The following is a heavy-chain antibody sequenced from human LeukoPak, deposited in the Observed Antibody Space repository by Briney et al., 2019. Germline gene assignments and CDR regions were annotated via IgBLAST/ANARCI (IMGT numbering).Heavy chain of an antibody. J-gene: IGHJ4*02. V-gene: IGHV1-18*01. D-gene: IGHD1-1*01. CDR1: GYTFPNYG. CDR2: ISAYNGNT. CDR3: ARGVGQTTGTTGGYYFDF. Sequence: ASVKVSCKASGYTFPNYGITWVRQAPGQGLEWMGWISAYNGNTNYAQKFQGRVTMTTDTSTTTAYMELRSLRSDDTAVYYCARGVGQTTGTTGGYYFDFWGQGTLVTVSS.